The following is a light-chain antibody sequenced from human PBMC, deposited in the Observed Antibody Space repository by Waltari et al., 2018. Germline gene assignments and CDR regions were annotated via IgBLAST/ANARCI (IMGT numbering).Light chain of an antibody. Sequence: IQMTQSPYTLSASVGDRVTITCRASQSISSWLAWYQQKPGKAPKLLIYEASSLESGVPSRFSGGGYGTEFTLTISSLQPDDLATYYCQQYNDYSGTFGRGTKVEIK. CDR2: EAS. J-gene: IGKJ1*01. CDR1: QSISSW. V-gene: IGKV1-5*03. CDR3: QQYNDYSGT.